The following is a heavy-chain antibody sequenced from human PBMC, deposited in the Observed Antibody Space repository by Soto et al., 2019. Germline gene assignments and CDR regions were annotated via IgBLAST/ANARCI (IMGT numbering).Heavy chain of an antibody. D-gene: IGHD2-15*01. CDR3: SFFFQAEDGIRDTVPVSAFLLNRSSDL. V-gene: IGHV3-66*01. CDR2: IQSGGNT. J-gene: IGHJ2*01. Sequence: KGLEWVSLIQSGGNTYYADSVKGRFTISRDTSENTLHLQMDSLRVEDTAVYYCSFFFQAEDGIRDTVPVSAFLLNRSSDL.